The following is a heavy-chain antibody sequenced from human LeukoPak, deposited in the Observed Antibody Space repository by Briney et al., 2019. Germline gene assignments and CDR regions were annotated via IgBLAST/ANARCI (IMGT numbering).Heavy chain of an antibody. D-gene: IGHD4-17*01. Sequence: GGSLRLSCAASGFTFSNYGMSWVRQAPGKGLEWVSAISGSGGSTYYADSVKGRFAISRDNSKNTLYLQMNSLRAEDTAVYYCAKCGDYDFIYFDYWGQGTLVTVSS. CDR2: ISGSGGST. CDR3: AKCGDYDFIYFDY. V-gene: IGHV3-23*01. CDR1: GFTFSNYG. J-gene: IGHJ4*02.